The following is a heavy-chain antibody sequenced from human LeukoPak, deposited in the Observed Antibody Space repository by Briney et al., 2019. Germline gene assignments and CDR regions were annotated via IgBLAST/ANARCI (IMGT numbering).Heavy chain of an antibody. CDR1: GASISSSSYY. CDR3: ARRTWFGEFFNYDY. Sequence: PSETLSLTCTVSGASISSSSYYWGWIRQPPGKGLEWIGSIYYSGSTYYHPSLKSRVTISVDTSKSQISLKVTSVTAADTAVYYCARRTWFGEFFNYDYWGQGTLVTVSS. V-gene: IGHV4-39*01. D-gene: IGHD3-10*01. J-gene: IGHJ4*02. CDR2: IYYSGST.